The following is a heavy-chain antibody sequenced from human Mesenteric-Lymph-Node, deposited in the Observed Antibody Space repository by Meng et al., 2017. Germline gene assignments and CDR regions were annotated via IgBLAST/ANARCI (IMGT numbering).Heavy chain of an antibody. D-gene: IGHD2/OR15-2a*01. Sequence: QVQLVESGGGLVKPGGSLSLSCAASGVTFSDYYMTWIRQPPGQGLEWVASISPTGGSIYYADSVKGRLSISRDNAKNSLSLQMNSLRVEDTAIYYCARDHGFLNWFDPWGQGTLVTVSS. CDR3: ARDHGFLNWFDP. CDR2: ISPTGGSI. CDR1: GVTFSDYY. J-gene: IGHJ5*02. V-gene: IGHV3-11*04.